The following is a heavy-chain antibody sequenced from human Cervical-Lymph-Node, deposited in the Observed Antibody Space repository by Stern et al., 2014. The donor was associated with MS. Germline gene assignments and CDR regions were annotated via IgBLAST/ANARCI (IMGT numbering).Heavy chain of an antibody. D-gene: IGHD5-24*01. J-gene: IGHJ4*02. CDR1: GFTFSSYT. CDR2: ISSTGSGI. Sequence: EVKLVESGGDLVQPGGSLRLSCAASGFTFSSYTMNWVRQAPGKGLEWVSSISSTGSGINYADSVKGRFTISRDNAKSSLYLQMNSLRDDDTAVYYCARTLETDYWGQGTLVTVSS. CDR3: ARTLETDY. V-gene: IGHV3-48*02.